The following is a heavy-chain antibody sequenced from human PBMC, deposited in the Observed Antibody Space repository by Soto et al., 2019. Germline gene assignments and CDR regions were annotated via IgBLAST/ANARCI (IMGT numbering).Heavy chain of an antibody. J-gene: IGHJ4*02. D-gene: IGHD5-12*01. CDR2: IYYSGST. CDR1: GGSISSGGYY. V-gene: IGHV4-31*03. CDR3: ARRVEMATFDY. Sequence: SETLSLTCTVSGGSISSGGYYWSWIRQHPGKGLEWIGYIYYSGSTYYNPSLKSRVTISVDTSKNQFSLKLSSVTAADTAVYHCARRVEMATFDYWGQGTLVTVSS.